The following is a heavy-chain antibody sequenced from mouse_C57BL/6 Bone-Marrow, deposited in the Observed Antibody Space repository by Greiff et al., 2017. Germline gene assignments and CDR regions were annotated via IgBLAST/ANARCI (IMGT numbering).Heavy chain of an antibody. D-gene: IGHD1-1*01. Sequence: QVQLQQSGPGLVQPSQSLSITCTVSGFSLTSYGVHWVRQSPGTGLEWLGVIWSGGGTDYNAAFISRLSISKDNSKSQVFLKMNSLQADDTAIYYCARNSGSNWYFDVWGTGTTVTVSS. CDR2: IWSGGGT. J-gene: IGHJ1*03. V-gene: IGHV2-2*01. CDR1: GFSLTSYG. CDR3: ARNSGSNWYFDV.